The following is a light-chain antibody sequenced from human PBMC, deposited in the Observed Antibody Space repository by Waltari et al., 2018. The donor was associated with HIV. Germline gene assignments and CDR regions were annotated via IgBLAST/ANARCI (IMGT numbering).Light chain of an antibody. Sequence: QSVLTQPPSASGTPGQRVTISCSGSSSKIGSNTVNWYQQLPGTAPKLLIYSNSRRPSGVPDRCAGSKSGASASLAISGLQSEDEADYYCAAWGDSLNGPVFGGGTKLTVL. CDR3: AAWGDSLNGPV. J-gene: IGLJ2*01. V-gene: IGLV1-44*01. CDR1: SSKIGSNT. CDR2: SNS.